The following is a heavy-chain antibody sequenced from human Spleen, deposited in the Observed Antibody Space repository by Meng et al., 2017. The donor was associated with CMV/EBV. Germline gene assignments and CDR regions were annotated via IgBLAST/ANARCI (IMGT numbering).Heavy chain of an antibody. Sequence: GESLKISCKGLGYIFSTHWIGWVRQMPEKGLEWMGIIYPDDSNTRYSPSFQGQVTISVDKSISTAYLQLSSLRASDTAMYYCAKLVPPTYYYDSSGYYYDYWGQGTLVTVSS. CDR3: AKLVPPTYYYDSSGYYYDY. V-gene: IGHV5-51*01. J-gene: IGHJ4*02. D-gene: IGHD3-22*01. CDR2: IYPDDSNT. CDR1: GYIFSTHW.